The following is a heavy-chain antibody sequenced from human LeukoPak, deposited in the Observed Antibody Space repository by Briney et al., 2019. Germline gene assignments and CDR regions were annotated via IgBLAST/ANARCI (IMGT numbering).Heavy chain of an antibody. CDR1: GFTFDDYS. Sequence: GGSLRLSCAASGFTFDDYSMSWVRPAPGKGLEWVSSISTSSSYINYADSVKGRFTISRDNATNSLYLQLNSLRAEGTAGYYCARGASKIAGRNNCFYPWGQGALVTVSS. V-gene: IGHV3-21*01. D-gene: IGHD6-6*01. CDR2: ISTSSSYI. J-gene: IGHJ5*02. CDR3: ARGASKIAGRNNCFYP.